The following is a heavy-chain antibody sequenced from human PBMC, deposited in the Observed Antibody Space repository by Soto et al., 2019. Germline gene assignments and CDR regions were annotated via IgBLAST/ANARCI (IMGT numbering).Heavy chain of an antibody. D-gene: IGHD6-6*01. CDR1: GFTFSSYG. CDR3: ARRARPDFYYMDV. CDR2: ISSNGVGT. Sequence: GGSLRLSCASSGFTFSSYGMHWVRQAPGKGLEYVSGISSNGVGTYYANSVQGRFTISRDNSKNTVYLQMGSLRPEDMAVYYCARRARPDFYYMDVWGKGTTVTVSS. V-gene: IGHV3-64*01. J-gene: IGHJ6*03.